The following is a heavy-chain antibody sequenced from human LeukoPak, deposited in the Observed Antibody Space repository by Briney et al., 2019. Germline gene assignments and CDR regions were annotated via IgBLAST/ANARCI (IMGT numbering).Heavy chain of an antibody. V-gene: IGHV3-74*01. D-gene: IGHD2/OR15-2a*01. Sequence: GGSLTLSCAASGFTFSSYWVHWVRQPPGKGLVWVSRISTDGSSTNYADPVKGRSTISRDNAKNTLYLQMNSLRAEDTAVYYCASFYVGYWGQGTLVTVPS. J-gene: IGHJ4*02. CDR3: ASFYVGY. CDR1: GFTFSSYW. CDR2: ISTDGSST.